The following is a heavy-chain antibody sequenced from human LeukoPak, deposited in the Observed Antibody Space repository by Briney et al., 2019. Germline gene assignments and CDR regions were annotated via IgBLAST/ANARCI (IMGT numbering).Heavy chain of an antibody. D-gene: IGHD3-22*01. V-gene: IGHV1-8*01. Sequence: GASVKVSCKASGYTFTSYDINWVRQATGQGLEWMGWMNPSSGNTGYAQKFQGRVTMTRNTSISTAYMELSSLRSGDTAVYYCARDRNIDSSGYYYDAFDIWGQGTMVTVSS. CDR2: MNPSSGNT. J-gene: IGHJ3*02. CDR3: ARDRNIDSSGYYYDAFDI. CDR1: GYTFTSYD.